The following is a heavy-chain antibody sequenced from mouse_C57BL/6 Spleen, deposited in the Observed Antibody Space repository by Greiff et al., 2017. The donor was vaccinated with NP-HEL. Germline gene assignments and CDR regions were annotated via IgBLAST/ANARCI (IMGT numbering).Heavy chain of an antibody. V-gene: IGHV1-82*01. Sequence: QVQLKESGPELVKPGASVKISCKASGYAFSSSWMNWVKQRPGKGLEWIGRIYPGDGDTNYNGKFKGKATLTADKSSSTAYMQLSSLTSEDSAVYFCARSPSRAPFDCWGQGTTLTVSS. J-gene: IGHJ2*01. CDR2: IYPGDGDT. CDR1: GYAFSSSW. D-gene: IGHD6-1*01. CDR3: ARSPSRAPFDC.